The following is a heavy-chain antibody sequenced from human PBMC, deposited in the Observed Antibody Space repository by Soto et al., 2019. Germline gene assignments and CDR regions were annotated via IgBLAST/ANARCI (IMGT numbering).Heavy chain of an antibody. CDR1: GGSIGSYY. CDR3: AAAGYSYGFGYFDY. J-gene: IGHJ4*02. CDR2: IYYSGST. D-gene: IGHD5-18*01. Sequence: SETLSLTCTVSGGSIGSYYWSWIRQPPGKGLEWIGYIYYSGSTNYNPSLKSQVTISVDTSKNQFSLKLSSVTAADTAVYYCAAAGYSYGFGYFDYWGQGTLVTVSS. V-gene: IGHV4-59*01.